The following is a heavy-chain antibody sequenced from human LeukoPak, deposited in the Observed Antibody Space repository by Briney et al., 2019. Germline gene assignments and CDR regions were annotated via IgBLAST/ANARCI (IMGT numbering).Heavy chain of an antibody. CDR3: ASGLTFYYGSGSYEVDY. CDR2: IYHSGST. V-gene: IGHV4-38-2*02. D-gene: IGHD3-10*01. CDR1: GYSISSGYY. Sequence: SETLSLTCTVSGYSISSGYYWGWIRQPPGKGLEWIGSIYHSGSTYYNPSLKSRVTISVDTSKNQFSLKLTSVTAADTAVYYCASGLTFYYGSGSYEVDYWGQGTLVTVSS. J-gene: IGHJ4*02.